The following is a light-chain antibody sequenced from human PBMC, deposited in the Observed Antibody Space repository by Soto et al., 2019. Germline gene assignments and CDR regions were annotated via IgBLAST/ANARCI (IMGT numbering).Light chain of an antibody. J-gene: IGLJ1*01. V-gene: IGLV2-23*01. Sequence: QSVLAQPASVSGSPGQSITISCTGTSSDVGSYNLVSWYQQHPGKAPKLMIYEGSKRPSGVSNRFSGSKSGNTASLTISGLQAEDEADYYCCSYAGSSNPYVFGTWTKVTVL. CDR2: EGS. CDR3: CSYAGSSNPYV. CDR1: SSDVGSYNL.